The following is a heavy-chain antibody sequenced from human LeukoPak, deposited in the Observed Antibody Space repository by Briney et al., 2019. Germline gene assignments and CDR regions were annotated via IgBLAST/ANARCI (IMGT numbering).Heavy chain of an antibody. CDR2: INPSGGST. Sequence: GASVKVSCKASGYTFTSHYMHWVRQAPGQGLEWMGIINPSGGSTSYAQKFQGRVTMTTDTSTSTAYMELRSLRSDDTAVYYCAREEDDSGDYFEPDVYFQHWGQGTLVTVSS. V-gene: IGHV1-46*01. J-gene: IGHJ1*01. CDR1: GYTFTSHY. D-gene: IGHD3-22*01. CDR3: AREEDDSGDYFEPDVYFQH.